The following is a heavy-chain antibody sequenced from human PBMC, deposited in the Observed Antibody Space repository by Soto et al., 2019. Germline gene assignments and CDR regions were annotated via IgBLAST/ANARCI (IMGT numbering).Heavy chain of an antibody. D-gene: IGHD6-19*01. V-gene: IGHV4-34*01. CDR3: ARAHSSGWWGPYYYYGMDV. Sequence: SETLSLTCAVYGGSFSGYYWSWIRQPPGKGLEWIGEINHSGSTNYNPSLKSRVTISVDTSKNQFSLKLSSVTAADTAVYYCARAHSSGWWGPYYYYGMDVWGQGTTVTVSS. J-gene: IGHJ6*02. CDR1: GGSFSGYY. CDR2: INHSGST.